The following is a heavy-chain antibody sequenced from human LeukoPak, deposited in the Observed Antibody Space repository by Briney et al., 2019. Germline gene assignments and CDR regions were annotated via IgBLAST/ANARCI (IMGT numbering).Heavy chain of an antibody. V-gene: IGHV3-11*01. CDR1: ALRFDDFY. D-gene: IGHD4/OR15-4a*01. Sequence: CLRLSCAVAALRFDDFYVSWIRQVAGKWLEWISFISASGGMMDHADSVKGRFTISRDNAKNSVHLEMNNLKAEDTAVYHCARHMVLSPCDYWGPGTLVTVSS. CDR3: ARHMVLSPCDY. CDR2: ISASGGMM. J-gene: IGHJ4*02.